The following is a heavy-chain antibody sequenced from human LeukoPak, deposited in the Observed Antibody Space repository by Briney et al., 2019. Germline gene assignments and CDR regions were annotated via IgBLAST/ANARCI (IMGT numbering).Heavy chain of an antibody. V-gene: IGHV3-30*04. Sequence: GGSLRLSCAASGFTFSSYAMHWVRQAPGKGLEWVAVISYDGSNKYYADSVKGRFTISRDNSKNTLYLQMNSLRAEDTAVYYCARGLDDYYYYGMDVWGQGTTVTASS. D-gene: IGHD5-24*01. CDR3: ARGLDDYYYYGMDV. CDR1: GFTFSSYA. CDR2: ISYDGSNK. J-gene: IGHJ6*02.